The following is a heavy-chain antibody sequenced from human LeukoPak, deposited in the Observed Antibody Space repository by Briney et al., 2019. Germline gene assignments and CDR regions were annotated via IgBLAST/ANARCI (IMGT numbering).Heavy chain of an antibody. V-gene: IGHV1-18*04. CDR1: GYTFTDYC. D-gene: IGHD3-22*01. CDR2: IDPNSGGT. CDR3: ARDRRTITMTFDY. J-gene: IGHJ4*02. Sequence: ASVKASCKASGYTFTDYCIHWVRQAPGQGLEWMGWIDPNSGGTNYAQKLQGKVTMTTDTSTSTAYMELRSLRSDDTAVYYCARDRRTITMTFDYWGQGTLVTVSS.